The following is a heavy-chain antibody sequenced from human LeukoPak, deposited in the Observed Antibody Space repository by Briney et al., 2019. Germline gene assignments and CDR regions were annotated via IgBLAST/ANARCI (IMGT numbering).Heavy chain of an antibody. V-gene: IGHV4-59*01. D-gene: IGHD2-15*01. Sequence: PSETLSLTCTVSGGSISIYYWSWIRQPPGKGLEWIGYIYYSGSTNYNPSLKSRVTISVDTSKNQFSLKLSSVTAADTAVYYCARDRLSSVAAAGPGHNYGMDVWGQGTTVTVSS. CDR3: ARDRLSSVAAAGPGHNYGMDV. CDR2: IYYSGST. CDR1: GGSISIYY. J-gene: IGHJ6*02.